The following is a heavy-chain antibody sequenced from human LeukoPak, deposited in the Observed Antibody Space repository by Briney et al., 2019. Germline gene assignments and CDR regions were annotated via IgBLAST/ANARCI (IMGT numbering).Heavy chain of an antibody. V-gene: IGHV5-51*01. CDR1: GYRFTSNW. D-gene: IGHD6-6*01. Sequence: GESLKISCKGSGYRFTSNWIGWVRQMPGKGLEWMGIIYPGDSDTRYSPSFQGQVTISADKSTGPAYLQWSSLKASDSAMYYCARTEQLGLVSGFDTWGQGTMVTVSS. CDR2: IYPGDSDT. CDR3: ARTEQLGLVSGFDT. J-gene: IGHJ3*02.